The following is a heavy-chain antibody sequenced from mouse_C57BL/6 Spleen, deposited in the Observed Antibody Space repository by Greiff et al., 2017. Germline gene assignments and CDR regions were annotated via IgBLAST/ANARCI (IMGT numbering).Heavy chain of an antibody. Sequence: QVQLQQPGAELVRPGTSVKLSCKASGYTFTSYWMHWVKQRPGQGLEWIGVIDPSDSYTNYNQKFKGKATLTVDTSSSTAYMQLSSLTSEDSAVYYCAGYSNYAPWFAYWGQGTLVTVSA. J-gene: IGHJ3*01. CDR1: GYTFTSYW. V-gene: IGHV1-59*01. D-gene: IGHD2-5*01. CDR2: IDPSDSYT. CDR3: AGYSNYAPWFAY.